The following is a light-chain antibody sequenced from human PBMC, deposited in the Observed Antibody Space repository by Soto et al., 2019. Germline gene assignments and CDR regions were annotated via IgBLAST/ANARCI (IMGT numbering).Light chain of an antibody. CDR2: GGS. J-gene: IGKJ1*01. Sequence: EVVMTQSPATLSVSPGERATLSCRASQSVSSNLAWYQQKPGQAPRLLIYGGSSRATGIPVRFSGSGSETDFTLTITRLEPEDFAVYYCQQYSSSRTFGQGTRWIT. CDR3: QQYSSSRT. V-gene: IGKV3-20*01. CDR1: QSVSSN.